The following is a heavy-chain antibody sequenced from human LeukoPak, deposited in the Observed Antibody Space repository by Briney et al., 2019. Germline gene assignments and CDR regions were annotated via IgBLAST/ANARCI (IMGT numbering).Heavy chain of an antibody. Sequence: PGRSLRLSCVASGFTFDDYGMHWVRQVPGKGLEWVAGISWNSGSLGYADSVKGRFTISRDNAKKSLYLQMNSLRAEDTAFYYCAREGLKWELLRGAYFNFWGQGTLVTVSS. CDR3: AREGLKWELLRGAYFNF. CDR1: GFTFDDYG. J-gene: IGHJ4*02. CDR2: ISWNSGSL. V-gene: IGHV3-9*01. D-gene: IGHD1-26*01.